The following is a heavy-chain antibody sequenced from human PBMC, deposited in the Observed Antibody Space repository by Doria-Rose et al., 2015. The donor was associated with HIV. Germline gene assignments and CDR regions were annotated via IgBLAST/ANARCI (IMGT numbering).Heavy chain of an antibody. V-gene: IGHV2-26*01. Sequence: GPGLEKPTATLPLTRIVSGVSLSSPGVGVRWIRKLPGNALDRPANIFSDDERSYKTSLKSRLTISRGTSKSQVVLTMTDMDPVDTATYYCARIKSSRWYHKYYFDFWGQGTLVIVSA. CDR1: GVSLSSPGVG. J-gene: IGHJ4*02. CDR2: IFSDDER. CDR3: ARIKSSRWYHKYYFDF. D-gene: IGHD6-13*01.